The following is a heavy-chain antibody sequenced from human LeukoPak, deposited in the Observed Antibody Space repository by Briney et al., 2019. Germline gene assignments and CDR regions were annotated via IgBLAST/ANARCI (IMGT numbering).Heavy chain of an antibody. J-gene: IGHJ4*02. Sequence: KTSETLSLTCAVSGGSISSSNWWSWVRQPPGKGLGWIGEIYHSGSTNYNPSLKSRVTISVDKSKNQFSLKLSSVTAADTAVYYCASRSAYYYDSSAGGFWGQGTLVTVSS. CDR1: GGSISSSNW. CDR2: IYHSGST. V-gene: IGHV4-4*02. CDR3: ASRSAYYYDSSAGGF. D-gene: IGHD3-22*01.